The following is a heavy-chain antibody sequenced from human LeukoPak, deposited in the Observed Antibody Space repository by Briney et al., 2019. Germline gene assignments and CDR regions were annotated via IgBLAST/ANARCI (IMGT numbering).Heavy chain of an antibody. J-gene: IGHJ4*02. CDR1: GGSISSLNL. CDR2: MYLGGTT. V-gene: IGHV4-4*02. Sequence: SQTLSLTCIVSGGSISSLNLWSWLRQPPGKGLEWIGEMYLGGTTNFNPSLKSRVTILIDKSKNQLSLQLTSVTAADTAVYYCAGLEGRYSTDWFYFFDYWGQGALVTVSS. CDR3: AGLEGRYSTDWFYFFDY. D-gene: IGHD6-19*01.